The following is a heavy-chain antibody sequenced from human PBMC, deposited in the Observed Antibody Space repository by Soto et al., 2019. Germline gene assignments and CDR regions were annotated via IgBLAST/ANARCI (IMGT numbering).Heavy chain of an antibody. V-gene: IGHV4-59*01. CDR1: GGSISSYY. CDR2: IYYIGST. D-gene: IGHD6-19*01. CDR3: ARDVNGSVAVTGTYNNWFDP. J-gene: IGHJ5*02. Sequence: QVQLQESGPGLVKPSETLSLTCTVSGGSISSYYWTWIRQPPGKGLEWIGYIYYIGSTNYNPSLKRRVPIXVXTXXNQFSLKLSSVTAADTAVYYCARDVNGSVAVTGTYNNWFDPWGQGTLVTVSS.